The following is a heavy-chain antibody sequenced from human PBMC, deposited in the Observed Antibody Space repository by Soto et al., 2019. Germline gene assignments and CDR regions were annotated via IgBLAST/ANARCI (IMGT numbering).Heavy chain of an antibody. Sequence: QVQLVQSGAEVKKPGASVKISCEASGYSFTSQYVHWVRQAPGQGLEWMGIINPNGGSTTYAQKFQGRVTRTGDRSTSTVSRDRSSRTSEDTAVYYCARKKWLRPGGGTEPLDIWGQGTMVTVAS. V-gene: IGHV1-46*03. J-gene: IGHJ3*02. D-gene: IGHD5-12*01. CDR2: INPNGGST. CDR1: GYSFTSQY. CDR3: ARKKWLRPGGGTEPLDI.